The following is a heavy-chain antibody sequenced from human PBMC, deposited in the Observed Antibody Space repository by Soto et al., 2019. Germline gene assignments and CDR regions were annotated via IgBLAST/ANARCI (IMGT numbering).Heavy chain of an antibody. CDR2: INAGNGNT. J-gene: IGHJ4*02. V-gene: IGHV1-3*01. CDR3: ARSIVVVTALDY. CDR1: GYTFTSCA. D-gene: IGHD2-21*02. Sequence: QVQLVQSGAEKKPGASVKVSCKASGYTFTSCAMHWVRQAPGQRLEWMGWINAGNGNTKYSQKFQGRVTITRDTSASTAYMELSSLRSEDTAVYYCARSIVVVTALDYWGQGTLVTVSS.